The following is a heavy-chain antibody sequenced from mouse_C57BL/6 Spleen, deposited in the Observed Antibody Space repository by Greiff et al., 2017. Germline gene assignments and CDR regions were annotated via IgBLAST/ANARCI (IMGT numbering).Heavy chain of an antibody. V-gene: IGHV1-15*01. CDR3: TRKPPYYGGRAGDMDY. CDR1: GYTFTDYE. CDR2: IDPETGGT. J-gene: IGHJ4*01. Sequence: QVQLQQSGAELVRPGASVTLSCKASGYTFTDYEMHWVKQTPVHGLEWIGAIDPETGGTAYNQKFKGKAILTADKSSSTAYMELRSLTSEDSAVEYYTRKPPYYGGRAGDMDYWGQGTTVTVSS. D-gene: IGHD1-1*01.